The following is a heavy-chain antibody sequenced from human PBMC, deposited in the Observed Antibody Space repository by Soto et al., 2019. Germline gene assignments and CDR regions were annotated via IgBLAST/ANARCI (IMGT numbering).Heavy chain of an antibody. D-gene: IGHD3-22*01. CDR2: INHSGIT. V-gene: IGHV4-34*01. J-gene: IGHJ4*02. CDR1: VGAFSGYY. Sequence: PSATLSLTCAVFVGAFSGYYWTWIRQPPGKVLEWIGEINHSGITNYNPSLKSRVTISVDTSKNQFSLKMSSVTAADTAVYYCARGVWNGYFYDSSRTVYFDYWGQGTLVTVSS. CDR3: ARGVWNGYFYDSSRTVYFDY.